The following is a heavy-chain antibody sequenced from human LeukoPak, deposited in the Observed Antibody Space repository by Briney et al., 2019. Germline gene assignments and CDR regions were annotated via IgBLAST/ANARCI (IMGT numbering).Heavy chain of an antibody. V-gene: IGHV1-8*01. J-gene: IGHJ4*02. CDR2: MNPNSGNT. Sequence: ASVKVSCKASGYTFTSYDINWVRLATGQGLEWMGWMNPNSGNTGYAQKFQGRVTMTRNTSISTAYMELSSLRSEDTAVYYCARGRRDYGGKPLSYWGQGTLVTVSS. D-gene: IGHD4-23*01. CDR1: GYTFTSYD. CDR3: ARGRRDYGGKPLSY.